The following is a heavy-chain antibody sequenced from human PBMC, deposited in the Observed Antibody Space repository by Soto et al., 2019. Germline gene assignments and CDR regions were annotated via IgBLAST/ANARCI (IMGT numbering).Heavy chain of an antibody. D-gene: IGHD3-22*01. CDR2: IYHRGNT. CDR1: VGSITSYF. V-gene: IGHV4-59*01. Sequence: PSETLSLTCTVSVGSITSYFWTWIRQPPGKGLEWIGYIYHRGNTNYNPSLKSRVTFSVDTSKNQFSLKLSSVTAADTAVYYCARDKYYDSTGTFDFWGQGTLVTVSS. J-gene: IGHJ4*02. CDR3: ARDKYYDSTGTFDF.